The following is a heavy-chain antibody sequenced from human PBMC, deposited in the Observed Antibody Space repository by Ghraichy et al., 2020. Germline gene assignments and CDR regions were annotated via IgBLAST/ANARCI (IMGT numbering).Heavy chain of an antibody. Sequence: GGSLRLSCAASGFIFRSYAMHWVRQAPGKGLEWVAVISYDGSNKYYADSVKGRFTISRDNSKNTLYLQMNSLRAEDTAVYYCARVGCSSTSCYEADYYYGMDVWGQGTTVTVSS. V-gene: IGHV3-30-3*01. CDR3: ARVGCSSTSCYEADYYYGMDV. CDR2: ISYDGSNK. D-gene: IGHD2-2*01. CDR1: GFIFRSYA. J-gene: IGHJ6*02.